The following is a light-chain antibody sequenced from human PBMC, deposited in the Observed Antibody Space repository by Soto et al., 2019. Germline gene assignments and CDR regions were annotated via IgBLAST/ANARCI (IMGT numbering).Light chain of an antibody. V-gene: IGLV1-40*01. CDR2: GST. J-gene: IGLJ2*01. CDR3: QSYDNGLSASV. Sequence: QSVLTQPPSVSGAPGQRVTISCTGSSSNIGAGHVVHWYQQFPGRAPNLLIYGSTNRPSGVPDRFSGSKSGTSDSLAITGLQAEDEADYYCQSYDNGLSASVFGGGTKLTVL. CDR1: SSNIGAGHV.